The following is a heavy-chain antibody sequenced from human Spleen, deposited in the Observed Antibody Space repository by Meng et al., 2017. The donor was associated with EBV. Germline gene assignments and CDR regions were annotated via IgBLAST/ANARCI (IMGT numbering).Heavy chain of an antibody. CDR1: GISLNNRGVG. D-gene: IGHD5-12*01. CDR2: IFWDADE. J-gene: IGHJ5*02. CDR3: AHTVSGAGWFDT. Sequence: QITLNEVGPTLVKPTQTPSLSGNFSGISLNNRGVGVAWTRQPPGKALEWLAVIFWDADERYSPSLKNRLTITRDTSKSQVVLTMTSVDPVDTATYYCAHTVSGAGWFDTWGQGTLVTVSS. V-gene: IGHV2-5*02.